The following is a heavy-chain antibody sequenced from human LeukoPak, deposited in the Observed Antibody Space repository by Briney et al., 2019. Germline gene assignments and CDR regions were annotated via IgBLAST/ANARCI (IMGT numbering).Heavy chain of an antibody. CDR2: MNPNSGNT. V-gene: IGHV1-8*01. CDR1: GYTFTSYD. CDR3: ARGLDGGSYYYYYYMDV. D-gene: IGHD4-23*01. J-gene: IGHJ6*03. Sequence: ASVKVSCKASGYTFTSYDINWVRQATGQGLEWMGWMNPNSGNTGYAQKFQGRVTMTRNTSISTAYMEVSSLRSEDTAVYYCARGLDGGSYYYYYYMDVWGKGTTVTVSS.